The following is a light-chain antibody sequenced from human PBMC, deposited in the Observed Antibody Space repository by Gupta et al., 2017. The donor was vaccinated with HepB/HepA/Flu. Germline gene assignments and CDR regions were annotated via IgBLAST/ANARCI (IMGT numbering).Light chain of an antibody. CDR3: QQSSNSPVG. V-gene: IGKV1-39*01. Sequence: DIQMSQSPSSLSASVGDRVTITCRASQSISSYLDWYQQKPGKAPKLLIYAASSLQSGVPARFSGSGSGTDFTLTISSLQPEDFATYYCQQSSNSPVGFGQGTKVEIK. CDR2: AAS. CDR1: QSISSY. J-gene: IGKJ1*01.